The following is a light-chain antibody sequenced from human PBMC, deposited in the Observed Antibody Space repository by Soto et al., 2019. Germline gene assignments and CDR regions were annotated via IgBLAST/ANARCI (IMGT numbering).Light chain of an antibody. V-gene: IGLV1-44*01. J-gene: IGLJ2*01. CDR3: ATWDDNVSGVV. CDR1: SSNIGSNT. CDR2: SDT. Sequence: QSVLTQAPSASGTPGQRVTISCSGGSSNIGSNTVSWYLQLPGTAPRLLIYSDTQRPSGVPDRFSGSKSGASASLAISRLQSEDEAEYYCATWDDNVSGVVFGGGTKVTVL.